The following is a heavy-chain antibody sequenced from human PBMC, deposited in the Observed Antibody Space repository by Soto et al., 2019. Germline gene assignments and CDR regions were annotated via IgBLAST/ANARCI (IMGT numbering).Heavy chain of an antibody. J-gene: IGHJ4*02. V-gene: IGHV3-23*01. CDR1: GFNLKNCA. D-gene: IGHD2-2*01. CDR3: AKDHFKCSSGNCYWLYYFDS. CDR2: ISVSGEST. Sequence: EVQLLESGGGLVQPGGSLRLSCVTSGFNLKNCAMTWVRQAPGKGLEWVSGISVSGESTYYADSVMGRFTISRDNSKNTAYLQMNSLRAEDTAVYYCAKDHFKCSSGNCYWLYYFDSWGQGTLVTVSS.